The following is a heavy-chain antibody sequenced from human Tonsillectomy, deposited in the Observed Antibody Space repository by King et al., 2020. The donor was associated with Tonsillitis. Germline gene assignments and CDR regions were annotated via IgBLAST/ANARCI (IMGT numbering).Heavy chain of an antibody. D-gene: IGHD3-22*01. Sequence: VQLVESGGGLVQPGGSLRLSCAASGFTVSSNYMSWVRQAPGKGLEWVSVIDSGGSTYYADSVKGRFTISRQNSKNTMYLQMNSLRAEDTAVYYCARDTDYYDSSGLNAFDIWGQGTMVTVSS. J-gene: IGHJ3*02. CDR3: ARDTDYYDSSGLNAFDI. V-gene: IGHV3-53*04. CDR2: IDSGGST. CDR1: GFTVSSNY.